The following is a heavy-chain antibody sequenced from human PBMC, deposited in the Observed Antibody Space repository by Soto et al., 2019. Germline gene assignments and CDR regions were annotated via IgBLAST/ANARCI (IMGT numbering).Heavy chain of an antibody. J-gene: IGHJ6*02. CDR2: IMPIFRAP. V-gene: IGHV1-69*12. CDR1: GGAFSDYA. Sequence: QVQLVQSGAEVKKPGSSVKVSCKASGGAFSDYAFSWVRQAPGQGLEWLGGIMPIFRAPDYAQKFQGIVTITADEFTRKVYMEMNSLGSEDKAVYYCASWLKGPDIGNYYYGMDVWGQGTTVTVS. CDR3: ASWLKGPDIGNYYYGMDV. D-gene: IGHD2-15*01.